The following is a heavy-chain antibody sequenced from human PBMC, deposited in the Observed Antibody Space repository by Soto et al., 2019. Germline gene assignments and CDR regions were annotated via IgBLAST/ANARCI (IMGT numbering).Heavy chain of an antibody. V-gene: IGHV4-59*08. CDR3: Y. CDR1: GGSLSSHY. Sequence: QVQLHQSGPGLVKPSETLSLTCSVSGGSLSSHYWTWIRQPPGKGLEWIGYIYYSGSTNYNPSLKSRATMSADTSRNQISLRLTSVTAADTAVDYDYWGQGTLVTVSS. CDR2: IYYSGST. J-gene: IGHJ4*02.